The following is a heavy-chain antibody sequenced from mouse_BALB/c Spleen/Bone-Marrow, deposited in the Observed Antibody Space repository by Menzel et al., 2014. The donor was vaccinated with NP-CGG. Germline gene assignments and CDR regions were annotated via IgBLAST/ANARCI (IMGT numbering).Heavy chain of an antibody. CDR3: ARRTAATGPVDY. D-gene: IGHD1-2*01. CDR1: GFTFSCFG. CDR2: ISSGSSTI. Sequence: DVKLVESGGGLVQPGGSRKLSCAASGFTFSCFGMHWVRQGPEKGLEWVAYISSGSSTIYYADTVKGRFTISRDNPKNTLLLQMTSLRSEDTAMYYCARRTAATGPVDYWGQGTSVTVSS. V-gene: IGHV5-17*02. J-gene: IGHJ4*01.